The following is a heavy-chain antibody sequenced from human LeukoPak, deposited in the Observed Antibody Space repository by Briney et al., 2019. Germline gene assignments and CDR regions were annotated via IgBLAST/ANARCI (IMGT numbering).Heavy chain of an antibody. CDR2: MSGSGGPT. J-gene: IGHJ4*02. D-gene: IGHD3-22*01. CDR1: GFTFSSYA. CDR3: AKLQAGYFDSSGYHFDY. Sequence: AGGSLRLSCAASGFTFSSYAMSWVRQAPGKGLEWVSVMSGSGGPTYYADSVKGRFTISRDNSKNTLCLQLNSLRADDTAVYYCAKLQAGYFDSSGYHFDYWGQGTLVTVSS. V-gene: IGHV3-23*01.